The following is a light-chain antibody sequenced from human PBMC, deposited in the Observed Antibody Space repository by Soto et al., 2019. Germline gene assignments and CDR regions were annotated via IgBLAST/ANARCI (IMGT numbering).Light chain of an antibody. Sequence: DIPMTQCPSTLSASVGDRVTITCRASQSISVYLSWYQQRPREAPKLLIYGGSSLESGVPSRFSGSGSGTEFTLTISSLQPFDFGTYYCQQYAPSSRTFGQGTKLEI. CDR2: GGS. CDR3: QQYAPSSRT. J-gene: IGKJ2*02. V-gene: IGKV1-5*01. CDR1: QSISVY.